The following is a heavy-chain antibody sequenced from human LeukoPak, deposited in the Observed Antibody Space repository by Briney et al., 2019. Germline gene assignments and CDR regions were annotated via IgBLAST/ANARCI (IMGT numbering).Heavy chain of an antibody. Sequence: SETLSLTCTVSGGSISSYYWSWIRQPAGKGLEWIGRIYTSGSTNYNPPLKSRVTMSVDTSKNQFSLKLSSVTAADTAVYYCARDRRGLGVDAFDIWGQGTMVTVSS. J-gene: IGHJ3*02. CDR1: GGSISSYY. CDR3: ARDRRGLGVDAFDI. V-gene: IGHV4-4*07. D-gene: IGHD3-3*01. CDR2: IYTSGST.